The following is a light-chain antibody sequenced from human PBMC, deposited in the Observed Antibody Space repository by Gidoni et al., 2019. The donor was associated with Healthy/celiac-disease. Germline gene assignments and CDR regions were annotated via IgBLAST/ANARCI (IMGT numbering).Light chain of an antibody. CDR2: AAS. Sequence: DIQWTQSPSFLSASVGDRDTITCRDSQGISSYLAWYQQQPGKAPKLLIYAASTLQSGVPSRFSGSGSGTEFTLTISSLQPEDFATYYCQQLNSYPLTFGPGTKVDIK. CDR1: QGISSY. V-gene: IGKV1-9*01. CDR3: QQLNSYPLT. J-gene: IGKJ3*01.